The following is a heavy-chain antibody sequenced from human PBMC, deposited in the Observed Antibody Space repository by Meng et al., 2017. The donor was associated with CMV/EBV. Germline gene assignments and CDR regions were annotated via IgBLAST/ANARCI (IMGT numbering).Heavy chain of an antibody. D-gene: IGHD2-2*01. CDR1: GFTVSSNY. J-gene: IGHJ6*02. CDR2: IYSGGST. CDR3: ARAEGEYQLQPYYYGMDV. V-gene: IGHV3-66*02. Sequence: GESLKISCAASGFTVSSNYISWVRQAPGEGLEWVSVIYSGGSTYYADSVKGRFTISRDNSKNTLYLQMNSLRAEDTAVYYCARAEGEYQLQPYYYGMDVWGQGTTVTVSS.